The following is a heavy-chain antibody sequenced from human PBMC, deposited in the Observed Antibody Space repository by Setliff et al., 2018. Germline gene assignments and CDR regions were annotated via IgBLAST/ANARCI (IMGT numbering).Heavy chain of an antibody. CDR3: VGAGTYSY. V-gene: IGHV4-34*01. D-gene: IGHD3-10*01. Sequence: SETLSLTCTISGGFTSSFYWGWVRQPPGKGLEWIGEINHSGSTNYIPSLKSRLTISVDTSKNQFSMKLTSVTAADTAVYYCVGAGTYSYWGQGTLVTVSS. CDR2: INHSGST. CDR1: GGFTSSFY. J-gene: IGHJ4*02.